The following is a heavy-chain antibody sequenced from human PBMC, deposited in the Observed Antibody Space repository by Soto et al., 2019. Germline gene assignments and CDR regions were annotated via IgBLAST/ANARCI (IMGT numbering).Heavy chain of an antibody. Sequence: ASVKVSCKVSGYTLTELSMHWVRQAPGKGLEWMGGFDPEDGETIYAQKFQGRVTMTEDTSTDTAYMELNSLRAEDTAVYYCASGDRNLPFEYSSSSYPGVLDYWGQGTLVTVSS. CDR3: ASGDRNLPFEYSSSSYPGVLDY. D-gene: IGHD6-6*01. CDR1: GYTLTELS. J-gene: IGHJ4*02. V-gene: IGHV1-24*01. CDR2: FDPEDGET.